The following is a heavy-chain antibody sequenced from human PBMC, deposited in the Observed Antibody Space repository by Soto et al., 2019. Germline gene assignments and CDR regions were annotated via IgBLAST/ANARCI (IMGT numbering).Heavy chain of an antibody. D-gene: IGHD2-15*01. Sequence: EVQLVESGGGLVQPGGSLRLSCAASGFTFSSYWMSWVRQAPGKGLEGVANIKQDGSEKYYVDSVKGRFTISRDNAKNSLYLQMNSLRAEDTAVYYCARDVGDADRYWYFDLWGRGTLVTVSS. CDR1: GFTFSSYW. V-gene: IGHV3-7*01. J-gene: IGHJ2*01. CDR3: ARDVGDADRYWYFDL. CDR2: IKQDGSEK.